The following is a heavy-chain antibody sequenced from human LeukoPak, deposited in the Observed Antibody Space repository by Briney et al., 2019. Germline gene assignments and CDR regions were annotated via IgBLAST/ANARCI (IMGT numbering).Heavy chain of an antibody. J-gene: IGHJ4*02. CDR3: AKDRANAWSSDY. CDR1: GFTFSNYA. V-gene: IGHV3-30*02. D-gene: IGHD3-10*01. CDR2: TTYDGSDK. Sequence: GGSLRLSCAASGFTFSNYAMYWVSQAPGKGLAWVAFTTYDGSDKYYADSVKGRFTISRDNSKNTLYLQMNSLRAEDTAVYYCAKDRANAWSSDYWGQGTLVTVSS.